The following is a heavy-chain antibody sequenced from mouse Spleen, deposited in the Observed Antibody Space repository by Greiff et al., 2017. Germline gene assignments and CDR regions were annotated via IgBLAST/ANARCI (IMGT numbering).Heavy chain of an antibody. CDR2: ISSGSSTI. J-gene: IGHJ3*01. D-gene: IGHD2-10*01. CDR1: GFTFSDYG. CDR3: ASYYGNSAWFAY. Sequence: EVQLVESGGGLVKPGGSLKLSCAASGFTFSDYGMHWVRQAPEKGLEWVAYISSGSSTIYYADTVKGRFTISRDNAKNTLFLQMTSLRSEDTAMYYCASYYGNSAWFAYWGQGTLVTVSA. V-gene: IGHV5-17*01.